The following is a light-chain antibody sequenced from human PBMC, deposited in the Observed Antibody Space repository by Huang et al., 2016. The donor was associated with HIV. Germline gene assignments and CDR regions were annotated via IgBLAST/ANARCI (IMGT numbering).Light chain of an antibody. V-gene: IGKV3-15*01. J-gene: IGKJ1*01. Sequence: EIVMTQSPATLSVSPGERATLSCRASQSVNINLAWYLQKPGQAPRLLIYGASSRATGIPARFSGSGSGKDFTRTISSLQAEDFAVYYCQQYNYWPRTCGQGSKVEIK. CDR3: QQYNYWPRT. CDR2: GAS. CDR1: QSVNIN.